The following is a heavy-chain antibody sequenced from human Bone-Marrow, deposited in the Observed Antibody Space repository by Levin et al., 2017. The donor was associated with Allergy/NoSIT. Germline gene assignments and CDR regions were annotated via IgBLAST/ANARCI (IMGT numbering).Heavy chain of an antibody. CDR3: AGLSIGQEHYYYGLDV. CDR2: IYSTGAT. J-gene: IGHJ6*02. Sequence: SETLSLTCSVSGGSINSRYYYWSWIRQPPGKGLEWIGYIYSTGATYYNPSLKSRLTISADTSKNQFSLNLSSVTAADAAVYYCAGLSIGQEHYYYGLDVWGQGTTVTASS. D-gene: IGHD2/OR15-2a*01. CDR1: GGSINSRYYY. V-gene: IGHV4-30-4*01.